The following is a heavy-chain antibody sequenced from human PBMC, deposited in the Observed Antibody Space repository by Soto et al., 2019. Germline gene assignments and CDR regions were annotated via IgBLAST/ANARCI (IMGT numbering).Heavy chain of an antibody. Sequence: QVQLVESGGGVVQPGRSLRLSCAASGFTFSSYAMHWVRQAPGKGLEWVAVISYDGSNKYYADSVKGRFTMSRDNSKNTLYLQMNSLRAEDTAVYYCARDADCSGGSCYSRGGYFDYWGQGTLVTVSS. CDR1: GFTFSSYA. CDR3: ARDADCSGGSCYSRGGYFDY. V-gene: IGHV3-30-3*01. D-gene: IGHD2-15*01. J-gene: IGHJ4*02. CDR2: ISYDGSNK.